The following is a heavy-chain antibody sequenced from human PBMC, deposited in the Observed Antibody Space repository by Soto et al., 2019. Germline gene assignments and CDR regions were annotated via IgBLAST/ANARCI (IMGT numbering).Heavy chain of an antibody. CDR1: GGSFSGYY. CDR2: INHSGST. D-gene: IGHD2-21*02. Sequence: SETLSLTCAVYGGSFSGYYWSWIRQPPGKGLEWIGEINHSGSTNYNPSPKSRVTISVDTSKNQFSLKLNSVTAADTAVYYCAICRAYCGGDCYLLYYYGMDVWGQGTTVTVSS. J-gene: IGHJ6*02. V-gene: IGHV4-34*01. CDR3: AICRAYCGGDCYLLYYYGMDV.